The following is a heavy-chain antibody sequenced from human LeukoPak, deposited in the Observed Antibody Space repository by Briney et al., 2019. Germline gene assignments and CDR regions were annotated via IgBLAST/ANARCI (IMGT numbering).Heavy chain of an antibody. Sequence: GGSLRLSCAASGFIFSSYSMNWVRQAPGKGLEWVSYISSSSSTMYYAASVKGRFSISRDNAQNSLYLQMDSLRAEDTAVYYCVRDHHRRLYDSQARDTFDIWGQGTMVTVSS. V-gene: IGHV3-48*01. CDR1: GFIFSSYS. CDR3: VRDHHRRLYDSQARDTFDI. D-gene: IGHD3-22*01. CDR2: ISSSSSTM. J-gene: IGHJ3*02.